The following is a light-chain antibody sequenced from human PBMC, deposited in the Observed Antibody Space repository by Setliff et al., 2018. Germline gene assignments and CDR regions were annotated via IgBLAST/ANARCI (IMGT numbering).Light chain of an antibody. J-gene: IGLJ1*01. CDR1: SNDVGAYDL. CDR3: CAYTASTTYV. V-gene: IGLV2-14*03. CDR2: DVS. Sequence: QSALAQPASVSGSPGQSITISCFGTSNDVGAYDLVSWYQQHPGKVPKLIIFDVSNRPSGVSHRFSGSKSGNTASLTISGLRADDEADYYCCAYTASTTYVFVNGTKVTVL.